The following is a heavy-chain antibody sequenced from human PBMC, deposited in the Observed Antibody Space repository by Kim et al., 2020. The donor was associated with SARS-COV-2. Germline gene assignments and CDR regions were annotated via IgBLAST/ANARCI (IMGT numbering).Heavy chain of an antibody. D-gene: IGHD6-25*01. CDR3: ARAPQRPGVYYYGMDV. V-gene: IGHV4-59*13. J-gene: IGHJ6*02. CDR1: GGSISSYY. Sequence: SETLSLTCTVSGGSISSYYWSWIRQPPGKGLEWIGYIYYSGSTNYNPSLKSRVTISVDTSKNQFSLKLSSVTAADTAVYYCARAPQRPGVYYYGMDVWGQGTTVTVSS. CDR2: IYYSGST.